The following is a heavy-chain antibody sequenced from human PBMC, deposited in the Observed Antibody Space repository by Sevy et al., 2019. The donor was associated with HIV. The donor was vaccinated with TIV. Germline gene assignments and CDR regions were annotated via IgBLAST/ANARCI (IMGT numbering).Heavy chain of an antibody. CDR3: VSLFLSYRSGCSYFDY. J-gene: IGHJ4*02. CDR1: GFTVNDKY. D-gene: IGHD6-19*01. Sequence: GGSLRLSCAISGFTVNDKYIIWVRQAPGKGLEWVSVIFSSGSTYYADSAKGRFTISRDNSKNTVDLQMNSVRAADTSVYYCVSLFLSYRSGCSYFDYWGQGTLVTVSS. CDR2: IFSSGST. V-gene: IGHV3-66*02.